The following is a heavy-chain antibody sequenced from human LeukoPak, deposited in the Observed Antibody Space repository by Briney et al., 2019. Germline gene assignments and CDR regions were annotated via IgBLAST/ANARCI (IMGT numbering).Heavy chain of an antibody. D-gene: IGHD3-16*01. Sequence: PGGSLRLSCAASGFTFSNAWMNWVRQPGGKGREWVGRIKSKSDGGTTDYAAPVKGKFTISRDDSKNTLYLQMNSLKSEDTAVYYCTTGGGVYDYVSLHWGQGTLVTVSS. CDR2: IKSKSDGGTT. J-gene: IGHJ1*01. CDR1: GFTFSNAW. CDR3: TTGGGVYDYVSLH. V-gene: IGHV3-15*01.